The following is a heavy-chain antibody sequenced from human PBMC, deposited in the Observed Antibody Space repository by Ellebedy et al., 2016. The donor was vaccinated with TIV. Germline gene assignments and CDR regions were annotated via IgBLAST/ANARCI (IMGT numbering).Heavy chain of an antibody. D-gene: IGHD2-2*01. CDR2: IIPIFGTT. CDR3: ARSSDIVVPAAVDY. V-gene: IGHV1-69*13. CDR1: GDTFNSYA. Sequence: AASVKVSCKASGDTFNSYAISWVRQAPGQGLEWMGGIIPIFGTTNYAQKFQGRVTITSDESTSTAYMELSSLRSDDTALYYCARSSDIVVPAAVDYWGQGTLVTVSS. J-gene: IGHJ4*02.